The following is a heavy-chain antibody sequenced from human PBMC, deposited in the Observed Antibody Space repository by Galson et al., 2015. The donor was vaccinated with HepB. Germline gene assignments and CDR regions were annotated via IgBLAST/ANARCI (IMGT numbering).Heavy chain of an antibody. Sequence: LSLTCAVSGGSISSGGYSWSWIRQPPGKGLEWIGYIYHSGSTYYNPSLKSRVTISVDRSKNQFSLKLSSVTAADTAVYYCAAGQDTAMGDLDYWGQGTLVTVSS. J-gene: IGHJ4*02. V-gene: IGHV4-30-2*01. CDR3: AAGQDTAMGDLDY. CDR2: IYHSGST. CDR1: GGSISSGGYS. D-gene: IGHD5-18*01.